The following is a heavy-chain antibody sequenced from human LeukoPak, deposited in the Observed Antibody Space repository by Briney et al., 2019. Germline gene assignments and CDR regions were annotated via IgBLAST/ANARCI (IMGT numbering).Heavy chain of an antibody. CDR2: ISSSSSYI. Sequence: GGSLRLSCAASGFTFSSYSMNWVRQAPGKGLEWVSSISSSSSYIYYADSVKGRFTISRDNAKNSLYLQMNSLRAGDTAVYYCARASSSGWCLDYWGQGTLVTVSS. V-gene: IGHV3-21*01. J-gene: IGHJ4*02. D-gene: IGHD6-19*01. CDR1: GFTFSSYS. CDR3: ARASSSGWCLDY.